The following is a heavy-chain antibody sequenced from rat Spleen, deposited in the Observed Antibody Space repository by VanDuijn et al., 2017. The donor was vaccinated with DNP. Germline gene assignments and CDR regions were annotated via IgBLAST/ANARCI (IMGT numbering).Heavy chain of an antibody. CDR2: IWGHGNT. J-gene: IGHJ3*01. CDR3: TRESWGYVMDA. D-gene: IGHD1-12*01. CDR1: GFSLTNYG. V-gene: IGHV2S75*01. Sequence: QVQLKESGPVLVQASETLSLTCTVSGFSLTNYGVIWVRQSPGKGLEWMGIIWGHGNTDYNSALKSRLSINRDTSKSQVFLKMNSLQTDDTAIYYCTRESWGYVMDAWGQGTLVTVSS.